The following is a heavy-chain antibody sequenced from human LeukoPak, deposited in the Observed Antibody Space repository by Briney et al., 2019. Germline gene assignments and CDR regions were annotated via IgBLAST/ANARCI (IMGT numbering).Heavy chain of an antibody. Sequence: GRSLTPSSAASGLTFSASSMHWVRQASGKGLEWVGRIRSKANSYATAYAASVKGRFTISRDDSKNTAYLQMNSLKTEDTAVYYCTRSLGFGELGWYYYGMDVWGQGTTVTVSS. CDR1: GLTFSASS. V-gene: IGHV3-73*01. CDR3: TRSLGFGELGWYYYGMDV. J-gene: IGHJ6*02. D-gene: IGHD3-10*01. CDR2: IRSKANSYAT.